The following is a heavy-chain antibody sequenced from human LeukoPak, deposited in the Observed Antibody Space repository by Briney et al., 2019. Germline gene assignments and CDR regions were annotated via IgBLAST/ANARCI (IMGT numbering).Heavy chain of an antibody. D-gene: IGHD2-2*01. CDR1: GFTFSSYA. V-gene: IGHV3-23*01. CDR3: AKELGYCSSTSCSRTPFDY. Sequence: GGSLRLSCAASGFTFSSYAMSWVRQAPGKGLEWVSAISGSGGSTYYADSVKGRFTISRDNSKNTLYLQMNSLRAEDTAVYYCAKELGYCSSTSCSRTPFDYWGQGTLVTVSS. CDR2: ISGSGGST. J-gene: IGHJ4*02.